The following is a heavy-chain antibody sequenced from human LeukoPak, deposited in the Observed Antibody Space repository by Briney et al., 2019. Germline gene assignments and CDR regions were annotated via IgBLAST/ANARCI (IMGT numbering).Heavy chain of an antibody. Sequence: ASVKVSYKASGYTFTSYYMHWVRQAPGQGLEWMGIINPSGGSTSYAQKFQGRVTMTRDTSTSTVYMELSSLRSEDTAVYYCASSPGDYVSFDYWGQGTLVTVSS. CDR1: GYTFTSYY. CDR3: ASSPGDYVSFDY. CDR2: INPSGGST. V-gene: IGHV1-46*01. D-gene: IGHD4-17*01. J-gene: IGHJ4*02.